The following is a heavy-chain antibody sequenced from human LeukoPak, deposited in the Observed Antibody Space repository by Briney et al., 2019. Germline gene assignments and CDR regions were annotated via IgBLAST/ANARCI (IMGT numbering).Heavy chain of an antibody. CDR2: INPNSGGT. J-gene: IGHJ4*02. D-gene: IGHD6-19*01. V-gene: IGHV1-2*02. Sequence: ASVKVSCKASGYTVTDHSIHWVRQAPGQGLEWMGWINPNSGGTNYAQKFQGRVTMTRDTSISTAYMELSRLRSDDTAVYYCARDPSSGWYYFDYWGQGTLVTVSS. CDR3: ARDPSSGWYYFDY. CDR1: GYTVTDHS.